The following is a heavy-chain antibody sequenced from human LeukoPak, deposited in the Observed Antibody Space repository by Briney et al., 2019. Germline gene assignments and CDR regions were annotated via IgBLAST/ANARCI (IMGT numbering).Heavy chain of an antibody. CDR3: ARGAAAGSRSFDY. CDR1: GGSFSGYY. J-gene: IGHJ4*02. V-gene: IGHV4-34*01. Sequence: SETLSLTCAVYGGSFSGYYWSWIRQPPGKGLEWIGEINHSGSTNYNPSLKSRVTISVDTSKNQFSLKLSSVTAADTAVYYCARGAAAGSRSFDYWGQGTLVTVSS. CDR2: INHSGST. D-gene: IGHD6-13*01.